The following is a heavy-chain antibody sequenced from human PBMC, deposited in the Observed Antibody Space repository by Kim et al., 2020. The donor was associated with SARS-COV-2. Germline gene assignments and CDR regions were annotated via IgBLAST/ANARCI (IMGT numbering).Heavy chain of an antibody. J-gene: IGHJ5*02. V-gene: IGHV1-69*04. CDR1: GGTFSSYA. Sequence: SVKVSCKASGGTFSSYAISWVRQAPGQGLEWMGRIIPILGKANYAQKFQGRVTITADKSTSTAYMELSSLGSEDTAVYYCARATFTDSRGSSVYDPWGQGTLLTVSS. CDR2: IIPILGKA. D-gene: IGHD3-22*01. CDR3: ARATFTDSRGSSVYDP.